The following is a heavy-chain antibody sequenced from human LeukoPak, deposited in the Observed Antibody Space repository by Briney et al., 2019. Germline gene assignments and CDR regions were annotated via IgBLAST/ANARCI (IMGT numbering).Heavy chain of an antibody. Sequence: ASVKVSCKASGYTFTGYYMHWVRQAPGQGLEWMGWINPNSGGTNYAQQFQGRVTMTRDTSISTAYMELSRLRSDDTAVYYCAREGGPTGGAQDYWGQGTLVTVSS. CDR2: INPNSGGT. CDR1: GYTFTGYY. V-gene: IGHV1-2*02. CDR3: AREGGPTGGAQDY. D-gene: IGHD1-1*01. J-gene: IGHJ4*02.